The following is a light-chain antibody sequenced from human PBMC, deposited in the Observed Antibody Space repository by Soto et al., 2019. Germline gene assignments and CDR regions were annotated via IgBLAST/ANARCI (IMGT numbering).Light chain of an antibody. CDR2: DAS. Sequence: DIQMTQSPSSLSASVGDRVTITCQASQDISNYLNWYQQKPGKAPKLLIYDASNLETGVPSRFSGSRSGTDFTFTISSLQPEDIATYYCQQYNSYWTFGQGTKVDIK. CDR3: QQYNSYWT. J-gene: IGKJ1*01. CDR1: QDISNY. V-gene: IGKV1-33*01.